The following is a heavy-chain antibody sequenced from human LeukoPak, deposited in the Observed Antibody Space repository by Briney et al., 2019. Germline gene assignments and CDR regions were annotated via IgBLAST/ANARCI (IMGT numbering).Heavy chain of an antibody. CDR1: GYTFTGYY. J-gene: IGHJ3*02. D-gene: IGHD5-12*01. V-gene: IGHV1-2*02. Sequence: ASVKVSCKASGYTFTGYYMHWVRQAPGQGLEWMGWINPNSGGTNYAQKFQGRVTMTRDTSISTAYMELSRLRSDDTAVYYCARAERYSGSQGAFDIWGQGTMVTVSS. CDR3: ARAERYSGSQGAFDI. CDR2: INPNSGGT.